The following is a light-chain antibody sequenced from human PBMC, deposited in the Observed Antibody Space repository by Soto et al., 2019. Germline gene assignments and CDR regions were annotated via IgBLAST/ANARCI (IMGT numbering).Light chain of an antibody. CDR2: EGS. V-gene: IGLV2-23*01. CDR1: SSDVGSYNL. J-gene: IGLJ2*01. Sequence: QSALTQPASVSGSPGQSITLSCTGTSSDVGSYNLVSWYQQHPGKAPKLMIYEGSKRPSGVSNLFSGSKSGNTASLTISGLQAEDEADYYCCSYAGSSTVFGGGTKLTVL. CDR3: CSYAGSSTV.